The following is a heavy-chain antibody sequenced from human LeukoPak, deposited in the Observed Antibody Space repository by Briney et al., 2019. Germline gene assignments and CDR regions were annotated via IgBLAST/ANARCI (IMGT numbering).Heavy chain of an antibody. CDR3: ARVLTLPGEGHSLNSNYDGRSVGY. V-gene: IGHV1-2*02. CDR1: GYRFSDYY. J-gene: IGHJ4*02. CDR2: MNPDNGGT. Sequence: GASVKVSCKASGYRFSDYYIHWVRQAPGQGLEWMGWMNPDNGGTNYAPQFQGRVTLTRVTSINTAYMDLIRLQSDDPAIYYCARVLTLPGEGHSLNSNYDGRSVGYWGQGTLVTVSS. D-gene: IGHD4-11*01.